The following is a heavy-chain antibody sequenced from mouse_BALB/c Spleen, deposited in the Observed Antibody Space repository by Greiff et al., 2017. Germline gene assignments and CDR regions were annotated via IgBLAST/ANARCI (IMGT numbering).Heavy chain of an antibody. CDR1: GFTFSNYW. CDR2: IRLKSNNYAT. V-gene: IGHV6-6*02. CDR3: TRDLDGGFAY. Sequence: EVKLMESGGGLVQPGGSMKLSCVASGFTFSNYWMNWVRQSPEKGLEWVAEIRLKSNNYATHYAESVKGRFTISRDDSKSSVYLQMNNLRAEDTGIYYCTRDLDGGFAYWGQGTLVTVSA. J-gene: IGHJ3*01.